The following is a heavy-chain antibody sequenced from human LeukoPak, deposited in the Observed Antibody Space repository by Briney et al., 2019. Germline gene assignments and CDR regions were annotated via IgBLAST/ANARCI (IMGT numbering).Heavy chain of an antibody. Sequence: QPGRSLRLSCAASGFTFSVYGMHWVRQAPGKGLEWVAVISYDGSSKYYADSVKGRFTISRDNSKNTLYLQMNSLRPEDTAVYYCAKPFAAVSAGFSYYFDYWGQGTLVTVSS. J-gene: IGHJ4*02. D-gene: IGHD6-19*01. CDR3: AKPFAAVSAGFSYYFDY. CDR1: GFTFSVYG. CDR2: ISYDGSSK. V-gene: IGHV3-30*18.